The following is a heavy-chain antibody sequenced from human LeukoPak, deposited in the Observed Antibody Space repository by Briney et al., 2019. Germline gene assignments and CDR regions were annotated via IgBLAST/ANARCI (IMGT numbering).Heavy chain of an antibody. CDR3: TRYNNDHFDY. Sequence: GGSLRLSCAGSGFTFGGYGMHWFRQTPGKGLEWVAVIAFDGSRAFYADSVKGRFTISRDNSKNTMSVKMDDLRAEDTAVYYCTRYNNDHFDYWGQGTLVTVSS. CDR2: IAFDGSRA. V-gene: IGHV3-33*01. CDR1: GFTFGGYG. J-gene: IGHJ4*02. D-gene: IGHD1-14*01.